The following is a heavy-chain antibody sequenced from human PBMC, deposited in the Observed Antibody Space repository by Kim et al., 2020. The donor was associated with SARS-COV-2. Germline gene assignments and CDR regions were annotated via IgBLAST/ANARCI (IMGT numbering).Heavy chain of an antibody. Sequence: YYADCVKGRFTISRDNSKNTLYLQMNSLRAEDTAVYYCAKSKAGRYGMDVWGQGTTVTVSS. V-gene: IGHV3-23*01. J-gene: IGHJ6*02. D-gene: IGHD6-13*01. CDR3: AKSKAGRYGMDV.